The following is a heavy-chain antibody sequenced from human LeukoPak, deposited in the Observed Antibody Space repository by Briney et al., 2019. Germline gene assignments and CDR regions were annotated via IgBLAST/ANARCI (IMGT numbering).Heavy chain of an antibody. CDR1: GGSISSSSYY. V-gene: IGHV4-61*02. J-gene: IGHJ4*02. CDR2: IYTSGST. Sequence: SETLSLTCTVSGGSISSSSYYWSWLRQPAGKGLEWSGRIYTSGSTNYNPSLKSRVTISVDTSKNQFSLKLSSVTAADTAVYYCARGRRLWFGELLGYWGQGTLVTVSS. CDR3: ARGRRLWFGELLGY. D-gene: IGHD3-10*01.